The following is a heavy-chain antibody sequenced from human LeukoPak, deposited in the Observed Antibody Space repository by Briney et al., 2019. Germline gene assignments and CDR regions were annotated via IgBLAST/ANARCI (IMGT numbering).Heavy chain of an antibody. CDR1: GFTVSSNY. Sequence: GGSLRLSCAASGFTVSSNYMSWVRQAPGKGLEWVSVIYSGGSTYYADSVKGRFTISRDNSKNTLYLQMNSLRAEDTAVYYCANQTPLRYFDWFLDYWGQGTLVTVSS. CDR2: IYSGGST. D-gene: IGHD3-9*01. CDR3: ANQTPLRYFDWFLDY. J-gene: IGHJ4*02. V-gene: IGHV3-66*01.